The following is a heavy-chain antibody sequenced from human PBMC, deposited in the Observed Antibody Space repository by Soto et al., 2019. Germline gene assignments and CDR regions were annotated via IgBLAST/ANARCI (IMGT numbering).Heavy chain of an antibody. CDR3: ARADPSEMVRGVIKTYYYYGMDV. D-gene: IGHD3-10*01. CDR2: IIPIFGTA. CDR1: GGTFSSYA. V-gene: IGHV1-69*13. Sequence: ASVKVSCKASGGTFSSYAISWVRQAPGQGLEWMGGIIPIFGTANYAQKFQGRVTITADESTSTAYMELSSLRSEDTAVYYCARADPSEMVRGVIKTYYYYGMDVWGQGTTVTVSS. J-gene: IGHJ6*02.